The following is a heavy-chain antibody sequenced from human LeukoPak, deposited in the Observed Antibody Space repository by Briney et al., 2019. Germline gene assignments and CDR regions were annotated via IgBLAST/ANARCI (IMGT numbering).Heavy chain of an antibody. CDR3: ARQGIVGATTGEYYFDY. D-gene: IGHD1-26*01. Sequence: SETLSLTCTVSGYSISSGYYWGWIRQPPGKGLEWIGSIYHSGSTYYNPSLKSRVTISVDTSKNQFSLKLSSVTAADTAVYYCARQGIVGATTGEYYFDYWGQGTLVTVSS. V-gene: IGHV4-38-2*02. CDR2: IYHSGST. J-gene: IGHJ4*02. CDR1: GYSISSGYY.